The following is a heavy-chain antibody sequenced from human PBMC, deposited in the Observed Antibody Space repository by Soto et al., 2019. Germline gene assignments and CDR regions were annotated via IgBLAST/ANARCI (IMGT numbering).Heavy chain of an antibody. J-gene: IGHJ4*02. CDR2: IYYSGST. D-gene: IGHD5-12*01. Sequence: SETLSLTCTVCGGSISSYYWGWIRQPPGKGLEWIGYIYYSGSTNYNPSLKSRVTISVDTSKNQFSLKLSSVTAADTAVYYCARHVRSGYDFFDYWGQGTLVTVSS. CDR1: GGSISSYY. CDR3: ARHVRSGYDFFDY. V-gene: IGHV4-59*08.